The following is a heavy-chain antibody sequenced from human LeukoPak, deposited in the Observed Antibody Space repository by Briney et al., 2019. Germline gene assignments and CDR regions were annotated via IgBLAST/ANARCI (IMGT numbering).Heavy chain of an antibody. CDR3: ARGGRGSYSEFFQH. CDR2: ISYDGTNK. Sequence: PGGSLRLSCAASGFTFSGYAMHWVRQAPGKGLEWVAVISYDGTNKYYADSVKGRFTISRDNSKNTLYLQMNSLRAEDTAVYYCARGGRGSYSEFFQHWGQGTLVTVSS. V-gene: IGHV3-30-3*01. D-gene: IGHD1-26*01. CDR1: GFTFSGYA. J-gene: IGHJ1*01.